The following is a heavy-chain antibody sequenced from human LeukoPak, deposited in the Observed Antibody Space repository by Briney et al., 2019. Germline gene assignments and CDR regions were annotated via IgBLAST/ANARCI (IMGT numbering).Heavy chain of an antibody. D-gene: IGHD3-22*01. CDR2: IYYSGST. J-gene: IGHJ2*01. CDR3: AREGLSSGYLWYFDL. CDR1: GGSISCYY. Sequence: PSETLSLTCTVSGGSISCYYWSWIRQPPGKGLEWIGYIYYSGSTNYNPSLKSRVTISVDMSKNQFSLKLGPVTAADTAVYYCAREGLSSGYLWYFDLWGRGTLVTVSS. V-gene: IGHV4-59*01.